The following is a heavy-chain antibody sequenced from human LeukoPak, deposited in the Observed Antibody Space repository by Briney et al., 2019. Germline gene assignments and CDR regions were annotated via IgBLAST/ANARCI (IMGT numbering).Heavy chain of an antibody. CDR1: GGSFSSYY. CDR2: INHSGST. J-gene: IGHJ4*02. CDR3: ARGSGYCTNGVCSLYSFDS. V-gene: IGHV4-34*01. D-gene: IGHD2-8*01. Sequence: SETLSLTCAFYGGSFSSYYWSWMRQPPGKGREWIGEINHSGSTNYNPSLKSRGTISVDKSKNQFYLKLSSVTAADTAVYYCARGSGYCTNGVCSLYSFDSWGQGTLVTVSS.